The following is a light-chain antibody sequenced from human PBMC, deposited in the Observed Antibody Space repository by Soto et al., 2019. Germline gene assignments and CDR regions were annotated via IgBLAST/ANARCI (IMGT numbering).Light chain of an antibody. J-gene: IGLJ1*01. Sequence: QSALTQPASMSGSPGQSITISCTGTSSDVGGYNYVSWYQHHPGKAPKLIIYQISNRPSGVSNRFSGSKSGNTASLTISGLQAEDDADYYCSSYISTNTLPYVFGTGTKLTVL. CDR1: SSDVGGYNY. V-gene: IGLV2-14*01. CDR2: QIS. CDR3: SSYISTNTLPYV.